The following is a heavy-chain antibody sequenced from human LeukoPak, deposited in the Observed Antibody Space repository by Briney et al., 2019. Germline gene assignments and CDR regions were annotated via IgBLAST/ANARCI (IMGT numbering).Heavy chain of an antibody. D-gene: IGHD6-19*01. CDR2: ISSSSSYI. CDR1: GFTFSNFG. V-gene: IGHV3-21*01. J-gene: IGHJ4*02. CDR3: AIDRYSSGWYTFDY. Sequence: GGSLRLSCAASGFTFSNFGINWVRQAPGKGLEWVSSISSSSSYISYADSVKGRFTISRDNAKNSLDLRMNSLRAEDTAVYYCAIDRYSSGWYTFDYWGQGTLVTVSS.